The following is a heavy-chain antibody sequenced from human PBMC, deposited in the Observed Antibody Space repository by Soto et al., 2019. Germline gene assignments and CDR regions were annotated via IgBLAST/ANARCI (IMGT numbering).Heavy chain of an antibody. CDR2: IWYDGSNK. CDR3: ASQNLRSSSWYTNYYYGMDV. V-gene: IGHV3-33*01. J-gene: IGHJ6*02. Sequence: QVQLVESGGGVVQPGRSLRLSCAASGFTFSSYGMHWVRQAPGKGLEWVAVIWYDGSNKYYADSVKGQFTISRDNSKNTLYLQMNSLRAEDTAVYYCASQNLRSSSWYTNYYYGMDVWGQGTTVTVSS. CDR1: GFTFSSYG. D-gene: IGHD6-13*01.